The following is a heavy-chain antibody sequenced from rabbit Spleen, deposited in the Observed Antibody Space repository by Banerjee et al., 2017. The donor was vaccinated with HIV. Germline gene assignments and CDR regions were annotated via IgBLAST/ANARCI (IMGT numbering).Heavy chain of an antibody. CDR2: IDVGEGTT. V-gene: IGHV1S47*01. CDR1: GFDFSDYG. D-gene: IGHD4-1*01. Sequence: EQLEESGGGLVQPGGSLKLSCKASGFDFSDYGVTWVRQAPGKGLEWIGIIDVGEGTTDYASWVNGRFTISSDNAQNTVDLQMSGLTAADTATYFCVREVAAKFQLWGPGTLVTVS. CDR3: VREVAAKFQL. J-gene: IGHJ4*01.